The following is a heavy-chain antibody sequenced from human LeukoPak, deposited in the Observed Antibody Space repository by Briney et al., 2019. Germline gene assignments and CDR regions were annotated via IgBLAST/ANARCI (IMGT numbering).Heavy chain of an antibody. D-gene: IGHD2-2*01. J-gene: IGHJ3*02. V-gene: IGHV1-8*03. Sequence: SVKVSCKASGYTFNDYDINWVRQATGQGLEWMGWMDPNSGNTGYAQKFQGRFTITKNTSISTAYMELSSLRSEDTAVYYCARGLSSTSLYDAFHIWGQGTMVTVSS. CDR2: MDPNSGNT. CDR3: ARGLSSTSLYDAFHI. CDR1: GYTFNDYD.